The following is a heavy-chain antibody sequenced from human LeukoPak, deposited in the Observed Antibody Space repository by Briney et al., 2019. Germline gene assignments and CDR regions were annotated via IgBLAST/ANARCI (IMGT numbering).Heavy chain of an antibody. CDR2: ISAYNGNT. CDR1: GYTFTSYG. CDR3: ARLPRWEGYYYGMDV. J-gene: IGHJ6*02. V-gene: IGHV1-18*01. D-gene: IGHD1-26*01. Sequence: ASVKVSCKASGYTFTSYGISWVRQAPGQGLEWMGWISAYNGNTNYAQKLQGRVTMTTDTSTSTAYMELRSLRSDDTAVYYCARLPRWEGYYYGMDVWGQGTTVTVSS.